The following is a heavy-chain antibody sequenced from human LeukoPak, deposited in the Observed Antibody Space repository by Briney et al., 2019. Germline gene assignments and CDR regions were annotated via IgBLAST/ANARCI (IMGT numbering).Heavy chain of an antibody. Sequence: GGSLRLSCAASGFTFSSYEMNWVRQAPGKGLEWVSYISSSGSTIYYADSVKGRFTISRDNAKNSPYLQMNSLRAEDTAVYYCAREGYYDSSGYHLDYWGQGTLVTVSS. CDR2: ISSSGSTI. V-gene: IGHV3-48*03. CDR1: GFTFSSYE. J-gene: IGHJ4*02. D-gene: IGHD3-22*01. CDR3: AREGYYDSSGYHLDY.